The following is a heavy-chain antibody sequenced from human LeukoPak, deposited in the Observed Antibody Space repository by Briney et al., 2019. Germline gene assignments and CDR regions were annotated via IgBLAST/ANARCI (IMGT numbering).Heavy chain of an antibody. J-gene: IGHJ4*02. CDR2: IYYSGST. CDR1: GGSISSYY. D-gene: IGHD3-22*01. Sequence: PSETLSLTCTVSGGSISSYYWGWIRQPPGKGLEWIGSIYYSGSTYYNPSLKSRVTISVDTSKNQFSLKLSSVTAADTAVYYCARQWLLDYFDYWGQGTLVTVSS. V-gene: IGHV4-39*07. CDR3: ARQWLLDYFDY.